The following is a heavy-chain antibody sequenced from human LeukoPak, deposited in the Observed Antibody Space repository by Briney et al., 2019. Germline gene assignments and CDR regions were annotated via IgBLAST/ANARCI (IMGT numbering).Heavy chain of an antibody. CDR1: GFTFSSYG. V-gene: IGHV3-33*01. CDR2: IWYDGSNK. Sequence: GRSLRLSCAASGFTFSSYGMHWVRQAPGKGLEWVAVIWYDGSNKYYADSVKGRFTISRDNSKNTLYLQMNSLRAEDTAVYYCARDGRQSASRGPLVYWGQGTLVTVSS. J-gene: IGHJ4*02. D-gene: IGHD1-26*01. CDR3: ARDGRQSASRGPLVY.